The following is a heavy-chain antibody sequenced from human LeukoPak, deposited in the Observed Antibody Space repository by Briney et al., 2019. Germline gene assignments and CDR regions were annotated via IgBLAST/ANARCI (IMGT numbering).Heavy chain of an antibody. Sequence: NPGGSLRLSCAASGFTFSSYSMNWVRQAPGKGLEWVSSISSSSSYIYYADSVKGRFTISRDNAKNSLYLQMNSLRAEDTAVYYCARGLYYDSSGYYYAGYFQHWGQGTLVTVSS. D-gene: IGHD3-22*01. CDR3: ARGLYYDSSGYYYAGYFQH. CDR1: GFTFSSYS. V-gene: IGHV3-21*01. CDR2: ISSSSSYI. J-gene: IGHJ1*01.